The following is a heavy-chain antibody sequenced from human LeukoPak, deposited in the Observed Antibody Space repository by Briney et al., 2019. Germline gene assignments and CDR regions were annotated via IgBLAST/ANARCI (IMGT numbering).Heavy chain of an antibody. D-gene: IGHD3-22*01. J-gene: IGHJ5*02. Sequence: GASVKVPCKASGYTFTGYYMHWVRQAPGQGLEWMGWINPNSGGTNYAQKFQGRVTMTRDTSISTAYMELSRLRSDDTAVYYCARSYDSSGYYYGAYNWFDPWGQGTLVTVSS. V-gene: IGHV1-2*02. CDR3: ARSYDSSGYYYGAYNWFDP. CDR1: GYTFTGYY. CDR2: INPNSGGT.